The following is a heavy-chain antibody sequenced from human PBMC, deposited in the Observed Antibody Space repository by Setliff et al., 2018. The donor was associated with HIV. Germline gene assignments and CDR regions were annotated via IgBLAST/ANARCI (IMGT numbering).Heavy chain of an antibody. J-gene: IGHJ4*02. CDR2: INHSGST. D-gene: IGHD3-10*01. Sequence: SETLSLTCAVYGGSFSGYYWSWIRQPPGKGLEWIGEINHSGSTNYNPSLKSRVTISVDTSKNQFSLKLSPVTAADTAVYYCARGRQVRGLSITIYYFDYWGQGTLVTVSS. CDR3: ARGRQVRGLSITIYYFDY. CDR1: GGSFSGYY. V-gene: IGHV4-34*01.